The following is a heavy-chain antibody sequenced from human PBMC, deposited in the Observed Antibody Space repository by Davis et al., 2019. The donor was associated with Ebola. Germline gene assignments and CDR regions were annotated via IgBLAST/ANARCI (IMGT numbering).Heavy chain of an antibody. V-gene: IGHV3-23*01. CDR2: ISGSGGST. D-gene: IGHD2-15*01. Sequence: GGSLRLSCAASGFTFSSYAMSWVRQAPGKGLEWVSAISGSGGSTYYADSVKGRFTISRDNSKNTLYLQMNSLRAEDTAVYYCARDKTSRGYCSGGSCSRGWFDPWGQGTLVTVSS. CDR1: GFTFSSYA. J-gene: IGHJ5*02. CDR3: ARDKTSRGYCSGGSCSRGWFDP.